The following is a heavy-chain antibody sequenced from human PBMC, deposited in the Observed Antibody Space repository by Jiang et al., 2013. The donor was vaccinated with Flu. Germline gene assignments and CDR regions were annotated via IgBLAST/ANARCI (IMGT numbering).Heavy chain of an antibody. D-gene: IGHD4-23*01. CDR1: GGSISSYY. CDR2: IYYSGST. CDR3: ARSHDYGGNLH. Sequence: GSGLVKPSETLSLTCTVSGGSISSYYWSWIRQPPGKGLEWIGYIYYSGSTNYNPSLKSRVTISVDTSKNQFSLKLSSVTAADTAVYYCARSHDYGGNLHWGQGTLVTVSS. V-gene: IGHV4-59*01. J-gene: IGHJ4*02.